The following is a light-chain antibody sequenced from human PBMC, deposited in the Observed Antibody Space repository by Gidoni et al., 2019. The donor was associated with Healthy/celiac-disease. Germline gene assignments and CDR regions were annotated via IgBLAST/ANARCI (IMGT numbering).Light chain of an antibody. J-gene: IGKJ2*01. CDR1: QSVSSN. Sequence: LSCRASQSVSSNLAWYQQKPGQAPRLLIYGASTRATGIPARFSGSGSGTEFTLTISSLQSEDFAVYYCQQYNNWQPYTFGQXTKLEIK. CDR2: GAS. CDR3: QQYNNWQPYT. V-gene: IGKV3-15*01.